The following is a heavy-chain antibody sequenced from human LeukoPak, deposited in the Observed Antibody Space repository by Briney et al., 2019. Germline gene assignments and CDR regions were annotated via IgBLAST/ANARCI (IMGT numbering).Heavy chain of an antibody. Sequence: GSLRLSCAASGFTFRSYGMHWVRQAPGKGLEWVAFIRYDGTNKYYADSVKGRFSISRDNSKNTLFLQMNSLRAEDTAVYYCAKDTLAFGVVTNSRFDYWGQGTLVTVSS. CDR2: IRYDGTNK. CDR3: AKDTLAFGVVTNSRFDY. D-gene: IGHD3-3*01. J-gene: IGHJ4*02. CDR1: GFTFRSYG. V-gene: IGHV3-30*02.